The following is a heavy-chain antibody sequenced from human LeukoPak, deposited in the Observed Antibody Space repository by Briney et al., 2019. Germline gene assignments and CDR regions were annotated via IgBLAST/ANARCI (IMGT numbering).Heavy chain of an antibody. CDR2: ISYDGSNK. D-gene: IGHD3-10*01. Sequence: GGSLRLSCAASGVPFNYYDMHWVRQAPGKGLEWVAVISYDGSNKYYADSVKGRFTISRDNSKNTLYLQMNSLRAEDTAVYYCAKDRGSGSYFDYWGQGTLVTVSS. J-gene: IGHJ4*02. V-gene: IGHV3-30*18. CDR3: AKDRGSGSYFDY. CDR1: GVPFNYYD.